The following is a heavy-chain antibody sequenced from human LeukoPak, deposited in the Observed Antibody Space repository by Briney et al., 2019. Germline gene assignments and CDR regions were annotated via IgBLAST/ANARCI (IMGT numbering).Heavy chain of an antibody. V-gene: IGHV1-24*01. CDR3: ARVPGRYSYGYPVPATDFDY. J-gene: IGHJ4*02. CDR1: GYTLTELS. CDR2: FDPEDGVT. Sequence: GASVKVSCKVSGYTLTELSMHWVRQAPGKGLEWMGGFDPEDGVTIYAQKFQGRVTMTEDTSTDTAYMELSSLRSEDTAVYYCARVPGRYSYGYPVPATDFDYWGQGTLVTVSS. D-gene: IGHD5-18*01.